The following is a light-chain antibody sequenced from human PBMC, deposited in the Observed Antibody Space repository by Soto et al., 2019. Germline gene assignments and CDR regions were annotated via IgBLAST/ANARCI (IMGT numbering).Light chain of an antibody. CDR2: AAS. Sequence: IVLTQSPGTLSLSPGERAALSCRASQSFSTSYLAWYQQKPGQAPRLLIFAASSRASGIPDRFSRSGSGTDFTLTIDRLEPEDFAVYYCQQYSTSPLTFGGGTK. CDR3: QQYSTSPLT. J-gene: IGKJ4*01. CDR1: QSFSTSY. V-gene: IGKV3-20*01.